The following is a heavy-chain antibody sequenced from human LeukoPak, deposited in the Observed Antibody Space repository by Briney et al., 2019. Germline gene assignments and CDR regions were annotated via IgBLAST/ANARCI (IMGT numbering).Heavy chain of an antibody. J-gene: IGHJ4*02. CDR3: ARDLAPYDYVWGSSWYFDY. V-gene: IGHV1-2*02. Sequence: ASVKVSCKASGYTFTGYYMHWVRQAPGQGLEWMGWINPNSGGTNYAQKFQGRVTMTRDTSISTAYMELSRLRSDDTAVYYCARDLAPYDYVWGSSWYFDYWGQGTLVTVSS. D-gene: IGHD3-16*01. CDR1: GYTFTGYY. CDR2: INPNSGGT.